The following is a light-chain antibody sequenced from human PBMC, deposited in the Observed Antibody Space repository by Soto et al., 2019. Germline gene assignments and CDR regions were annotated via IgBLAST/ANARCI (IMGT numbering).Light chain of an antibody. CDR3: LQPKAYPCT. CDR1: QDISNY. Sequence: DLQMTQSPSAMSASVGDRVTITCRATQDISNYLAWFQQKPGKVPQRLIYTASTLQGGVPSRFSGSGSGTQFTRKISSLQPEDFATCYSLQPKAYPCTFGPGTKGEVK. J-gene: IGKJ1*01. V-gene: IGKV1-17*03. CDR2: TAS.